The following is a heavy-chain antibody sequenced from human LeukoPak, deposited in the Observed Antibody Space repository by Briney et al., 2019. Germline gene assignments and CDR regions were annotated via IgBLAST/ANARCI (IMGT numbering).Heavy chain of an antibody. CDR2: FGGSDERT. CDR1: GFTIGSQA. V-gene: IGHV3-23*01. Sequence: GGSLRLSCVGSGFTIGSQAMSWVRQAPGKGQEWVSGFGGSDERTYYADSVKGRFTISRDNVKNTLFLQMDSLRVDDSGVYYCAKPPGYSTTWFSGRFFDSWGQGTLITVSS. D-gene: IGHD5-12*01. J-gene: IGHJ4*02. CDR3: AKPPGYSTTWFSGRFFDS.